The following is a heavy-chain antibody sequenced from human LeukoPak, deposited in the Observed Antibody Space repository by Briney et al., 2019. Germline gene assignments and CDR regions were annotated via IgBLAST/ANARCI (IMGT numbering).Heavy chain of an antibody. D-gene: IGHD3-3*01. Sequence: SETLSLTCAVYGGSFSGYYWSWIRQPPGKGLEWIGEINHSGSTNYNPSLKSRVITSVSTTKNHSSLKLSSVTAADTAVYYCARGDLWGGFRRGCFDPWGEGALVSVSS. V-gene: IGHV4-34*01. J-gene: IGHJ5*02. CDR2: INHSGST. CDR3: ARGDLWGGFRRGCFDP. CDR1: GGSFSGYY.